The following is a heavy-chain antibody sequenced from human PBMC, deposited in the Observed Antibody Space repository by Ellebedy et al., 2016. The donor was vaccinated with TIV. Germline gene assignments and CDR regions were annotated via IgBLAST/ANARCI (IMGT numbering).Heavy chain of an antibody. D-gene: IGHD3-16*01. CDR1: GGSISSSSYH. Sequence: MPSETLSLTCTVSGGSISSSSYHWGWIRQPPGKGLEWIGSIYYSGRTHYNPSLKSRVTISVDTSKNQFSLKLSSVTAADTAVYYCARLSKPGGDAFDIWGQGTMVTVSS. J-gene: IGHJ3*02. CDR3: ARLSKPGGDAFDI. CDR2: IYYSGRT. V-gene: IGHV4-39*01.